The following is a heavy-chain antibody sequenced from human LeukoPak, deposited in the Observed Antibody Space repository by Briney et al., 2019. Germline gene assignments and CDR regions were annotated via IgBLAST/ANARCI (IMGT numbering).Heavy chain of an antibody. D-gene: IGHD1-1*01. V-gene: IGHV3-7*01. CDR3: AIATTGRGAFGS. CDR2: TNEAGGDK. J-gene: IGHJ4*02. CDR1: GFTFSDFW. Sequence: QTGGSLRLSCAASGFTFSDFWMSWVRQAPGKGLECVASTNEAGGDKLYVDSVKGRFTISRDNSKNSLSLQMNSLTAEDTAIYYCAIATTGRGAFGSWGQGTLVFVSS.